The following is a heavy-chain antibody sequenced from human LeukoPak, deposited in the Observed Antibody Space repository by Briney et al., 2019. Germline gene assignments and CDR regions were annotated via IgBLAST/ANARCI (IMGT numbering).Heavy chain of an antibody. Sequence: PGGSLRLSCAASGFTFSDYYVSWIRQAPGKGLEWVSYISSSSSYTNYADSVKGRFTISRDNAKNSLYLQMNSLRAEDTAVYYCARSPRIAAAGSYFDYWGQGTLVTVSS. CDR3: ARSPRIAAAGSYFDY. CDR2: ISSSSSYT. CDR1: GFTFSDYY. V-gene: IGHV3-11*06. J-gene: IGHJ4*02. D-gene: IGHD6-13*01.